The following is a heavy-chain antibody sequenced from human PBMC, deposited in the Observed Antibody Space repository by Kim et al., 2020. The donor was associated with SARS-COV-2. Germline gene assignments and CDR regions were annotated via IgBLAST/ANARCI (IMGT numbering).Heavy chain of an antibody. V-gene: IGHV3-74*01. Sequence: VKGRFTISRDNAKNTLYLQMNSLRPEDTAVYYCARAGDYDISGYYGFFHHWGQSALVAVSA. D-gene: IGHD3-22*01. J-gene: IGHJ1*01. CDR3: ARAGDYDISGYYGFFHH.